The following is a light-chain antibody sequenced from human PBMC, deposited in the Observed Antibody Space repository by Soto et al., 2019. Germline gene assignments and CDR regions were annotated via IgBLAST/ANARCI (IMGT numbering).Light chain of an antibody. V-gene: IGKV1-5*01. CDR2: DAS. CDR3: QQRSNWP. Sequence: DIQVTQSPPTLSASVGDRVTITCRASQTISTWMAWYQQKPGKAPKLLVYDASTLQSGVASRFSGSGSGTDFTLTISSLEPEDFAVYYCQQRSNWPFGPGTKVDIK. J-gene: IGKJ3*01. CDR1: QTISTW.